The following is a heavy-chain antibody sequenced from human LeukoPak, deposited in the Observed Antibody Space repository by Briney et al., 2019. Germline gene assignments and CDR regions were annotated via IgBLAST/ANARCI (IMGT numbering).Heavy chain of an antibody. CDR3: ARGLVPGANLHYFDY. V-gene: IGHV1-69*05. Sequence: GASVTVSFKASGGTFSSYAISWVRQAPGQGLEWMGGIIPIFGTANYAQKFQGRVTITTDESTSTAYMELSSLRSEDTAVYYCARGLVPGANLHYFDYWGQGTLGTVSS. CDR2: IIPIFGTA. D-gene: IGHD2-2*01. CDR1: GGTFSSYA. J-gene: IGHJ4*02.